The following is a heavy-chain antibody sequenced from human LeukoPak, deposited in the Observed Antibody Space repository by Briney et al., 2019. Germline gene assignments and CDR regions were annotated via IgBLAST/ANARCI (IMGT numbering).Heavy chain of an antibody. Sequence: SETLSLTCAVYGGSFSGYYWSWIRQPPGKGLEWIGEINHSGSTNYNPSLKSRVTISVDMSKNQFSLKLSSVTAADTAVYYCASSCSGGSCYGTWGQGTLVTVSS. J-gene: IGHJ5*02. V-gene: IGHV4-34*01. CDR1: GGSFSGYY. CDR2: INHSGST. D-gene: IGHD2-15*01. CDR3: ASSCSGGSCYGT.